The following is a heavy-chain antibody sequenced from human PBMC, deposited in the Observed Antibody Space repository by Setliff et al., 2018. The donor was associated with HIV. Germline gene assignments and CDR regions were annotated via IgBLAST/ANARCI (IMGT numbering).Heavy chain of an antibody. CDR1: GDSIDRTGYY. Sequence: PSETLSLTCTVSGDSIDRTGYYWGWIRQPPGKGLEWIGSIYYNGNTYNKPSLKSRVTISVDTSKNQFSLKLSSVTAADTAVYYCARRVTGTTPRNAFDIWGQGTMVTVSS. J-gene: IGHJ3*02. CDR3: ARRVTGTTPRNAFDI. V-gene: IGHV4-39*01. CDR2: IYYNGNT. D-gene: IGHD1-7*01.